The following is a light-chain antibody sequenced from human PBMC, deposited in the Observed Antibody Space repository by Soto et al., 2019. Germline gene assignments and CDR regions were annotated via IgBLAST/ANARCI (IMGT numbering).Light chain of an antibody. V-gene: IGKV3-20*01. J-gene: IGKJ5*01. CDR2: GAS. CDR3: QQYGSSPPSVT. CDR1: QSVSSAY. Sequence: EIVLTQSPGTLSLSPGERVTISCRASQSVSSAYLAWYQQKRGQAPRLLIYGASNRATGIPDRFSGSGSGTDFTLTISRLEPEDFAVYYCQQYGSSPPSVTFGQGTRVEIK.